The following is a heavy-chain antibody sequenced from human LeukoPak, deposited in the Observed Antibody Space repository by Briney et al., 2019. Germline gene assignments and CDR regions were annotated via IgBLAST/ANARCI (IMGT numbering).Heavy chain of an antibody. CDR1: GFSINIYS. V-gene: IGHV3-21*01. D-gene: IGHD6-13*01. CDR2: ISHSSEYI. Sequence: GGSLRLSCEASGFSINIYSMNWVRQAPGQGLEWVSSISHSSEYIYYGDSAKGRFTISRDNAKNSLYLQMNSLRGEDTALYYCARDTSPRIAAIYYDAFDIWGQGTMVTVSS. CDR3: ARDTSPRIAAIYYDAFDI. J-gene: IGHJ3*02.